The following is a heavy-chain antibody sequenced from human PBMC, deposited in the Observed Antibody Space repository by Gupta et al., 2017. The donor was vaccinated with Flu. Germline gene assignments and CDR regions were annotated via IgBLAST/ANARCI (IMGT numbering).Heavy chain of an antibody. CDR3: AKTGRTSWFDP. Sequence: GTGLEWNGSLYYTGSTYYNPSLKNRVTISVDTSKNQFSLKLNSVTAADTAVYYCAKTGRTSWFDPWGQGSLVTVSS. V-gene: IGHV4-30-4*01. D-gene: IGHD3-9*01. J-gene: IGHJ5*02. CDR2: LYYTGST.